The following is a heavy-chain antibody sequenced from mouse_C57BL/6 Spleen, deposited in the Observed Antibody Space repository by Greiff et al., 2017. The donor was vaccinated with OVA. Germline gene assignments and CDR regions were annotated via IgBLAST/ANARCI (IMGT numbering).Heavy chain of an antibody. CDR3: ARGDTGPFAY. CDR2: IYPGSGNT. D-gene: IGHD3-3*01. CDR1: GYTFTDYY. V-gene: IGHV1-76*01. Sequence: VKLMESGAELVRPGASVKLSCKASGYTFTDYYINWVKQRPGQGLEWIARIYPGSGNTYYNEKFKGKATLTAEKSSSTAYMQLSSLTSEDSAVYFCARGDTGPFAYWGQGTLVTVSA. J-gene: IGHJ3*01.